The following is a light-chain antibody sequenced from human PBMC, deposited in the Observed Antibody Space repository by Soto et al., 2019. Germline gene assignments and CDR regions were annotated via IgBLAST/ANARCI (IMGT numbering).Light chain of an antibody. CDR2: AAS. J-gene: IGKJ5*01. V-gene: IGKV3D-15*01. Sequence: IVMTQSPATLAVSPWQLSTIYFCSSQSVTSNLAWYQQKRGQAPRLLIYAASTRATGVPARFSGSGSGTEFTLTISSLQSEDFAVYYCQQYNNWPPITFGQGTRLEIK. CDR3: QQYNNWPPIT. CDR1: QSVTSN.